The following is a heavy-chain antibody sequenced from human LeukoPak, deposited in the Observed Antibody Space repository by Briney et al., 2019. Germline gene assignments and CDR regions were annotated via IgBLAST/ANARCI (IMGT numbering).Heavy chain of an antibody. CDR3: ARDSGDYSNYNWFDP. CDR2: ISDSGGRT. CDR1: GITLSNYG. Sequence: AGGSLRLSCAVSGITLSNYGMSWVRQAPGKGLEWVAGISDSGGRTNYADSVKGRFTISRDNPKNTLYLQMNSLRAEDTAVYYCARDSGDYSNYNWFDPWGQGTLVTVSS. D-gene: IGHD4-11*01. V-gene: IGHV3-23*01. J-gene: IGHJ5*02.